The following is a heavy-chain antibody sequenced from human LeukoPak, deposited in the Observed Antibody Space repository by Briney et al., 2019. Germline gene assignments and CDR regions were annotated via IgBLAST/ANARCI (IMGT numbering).Heavy chain of an antibody. CDR2: IYSGGTT. J-gene: IGHJ4*02. D-gene: IGHD3-3*01. V-gene: IGHV3-66*01. Sequence: GGSLRLSCAASGFTVSSNYMSWVRQAPGKGLEWVSIIYSGGTTYYADSVKGRFTISRDNSKNTLYLQMNSLRAEDTAVYYCAKDSNYYDFWSGYRDYWGQGTLVTVSS. CDR1: GFTVSSNY. CDR3: AKDSNYYDFWSGYRDY.